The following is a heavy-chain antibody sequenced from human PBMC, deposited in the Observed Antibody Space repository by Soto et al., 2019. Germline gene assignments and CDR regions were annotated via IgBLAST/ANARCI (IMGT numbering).Heavy chain of an antibody. D-gene: IGHD3-22*01. Sequence: QITLKESGPTLVKPTQTLTLTCSFSGFSLSAYGVRVIWFRQPPGETLEWLALIHWNDDKRYSPYLKSRLTITNDTSKNQVVLTFSDLDPWDTGIYFCAHTKYSSGFLTSWGQGILVTVSS. V-gene: IGHV2-5*01. CDR1: GFSLSAYGVR. CDR3: AHTKYSSGFLTS. J-gene: IGHJ5*02. CDR2: IHWNDDK.